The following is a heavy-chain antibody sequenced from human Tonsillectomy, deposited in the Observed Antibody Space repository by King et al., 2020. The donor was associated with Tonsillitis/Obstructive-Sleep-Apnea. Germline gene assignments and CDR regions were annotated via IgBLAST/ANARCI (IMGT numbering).Heavy chain of an antibody. D-gene: IGHD6-19*01. J-gene: IGHJ1*01. V-gene: IGHV5-10-1*01. CDR3: ARLRSGEPPL. CDR1: GYSFTIYW. CDR2: SDPIDSFT. Sequence: QLVQSGAEVKKPGESLRISCKGSGYSFTIYWISWVREMPGKGLEWRGRSDPIDSFTNNSPSFQGHATISADKSISTAYLQWSSLKASDTAMYYCARLRSGEPPLWGQGTLVTVSS.